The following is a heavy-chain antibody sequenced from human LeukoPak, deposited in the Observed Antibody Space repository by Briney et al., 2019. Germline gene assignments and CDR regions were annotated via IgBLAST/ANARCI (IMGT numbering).Heavy chain of an antibody. J-gene: IGHJ4*02. CDR1: GFTFSCYA. CDR2: ISGNSGST. CDR3: AREFRKPSTGD. Sequence: GGSLRLSCAASGFTFSCYAMSWVRQAPGKGLEWVSSISGNSGSTYYADSVKGRFTISRDNSKNTVYLQMNSLRAEDTAVYFCAREFRKPSTGDWGQGTLVTVSS. V-gene: IGHV3-23*01. D-gene: IGHD1-14*01.